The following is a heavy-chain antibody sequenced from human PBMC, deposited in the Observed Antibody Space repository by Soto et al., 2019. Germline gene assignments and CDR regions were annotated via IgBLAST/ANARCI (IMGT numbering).Heavy chain of an antibody. J-gene: IGHJ6*03. D-gene: IGHD3-10*01. Sequence: EVQLVESGGGLVQPGRSLRLSCSASGFMFQDYTLHWVRQAPGKGLEWVSGINWNSGGIDYAGSVKGRFIISRDNAKKALYLQMNSLRPEDTALYYCAKQNYYGSGSRGYMDVWGKGTTVTVSS. CDR2: INWNSGGI. CDR1: GFMFQDYT. CDR3: AKQNYYGSGSRGYMDV. V-gene: IGHV3-9*01.